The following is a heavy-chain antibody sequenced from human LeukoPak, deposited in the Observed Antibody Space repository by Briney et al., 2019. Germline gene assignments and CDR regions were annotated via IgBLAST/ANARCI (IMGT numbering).Heavy chain of an antibody. V-gene: IGHV3-15*01. CDR2: IKSKTDGGTT. CDR1: GFTFSNAW. D-gene: IGHD4-17*01. J-gene: IGHJ6*02. CDR3: TTEVGVTINGTDV. Sequence: GGSLRLSCAASGFTFSNAWMSWVRQAPGKGLEWVGRIKSKTDGGTTDYAAPVKGRFTISRDDSKNTLYLQMNSLKTEDTAVYYCTTEVGVTINGTDVWGQGTTVTVSS.